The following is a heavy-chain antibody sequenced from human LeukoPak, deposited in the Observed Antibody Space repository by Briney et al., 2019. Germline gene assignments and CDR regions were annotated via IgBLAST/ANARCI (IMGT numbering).Heavy chain of an antibody. CDR2: IYTSGST. D-gene: IGHD3-3*01. CDR3: ARHLYDLWSGYSNWFDP. V-gene: IGHV4-30-4*01. J-gene: IGHJ5*02. CDR1: GGSISSGDYY. Sequence: SETLSLTCTVSGGSISSGDYYWSWIRQPPGKGLEWIGYIYTSGSTNYNPSLKSRVTISVDTSKNQFSLKLSSVTAADTAVYYCARHLYDLWSGYSNWFDPWGQGTLVTVSS.